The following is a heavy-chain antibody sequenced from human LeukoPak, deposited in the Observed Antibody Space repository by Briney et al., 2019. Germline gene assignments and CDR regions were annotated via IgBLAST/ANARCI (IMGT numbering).Heavy chain of an antibody. J-gene: IGHJ5*02. D-gene: IGHD4-17*01. Sequence: ASVKVSCKASGYTFTGYYMHWVRQAPGQGLEWMGWINPNSGGPNYAQKFQGRVTMTRDTSISTAYMELSRLRSDDTAVYYCARDQGDYGDYCWFDPWGQGTLVTVSS. CDR3: ARDQGDYGDYCWFDP. V-gene: IGHV1-2*02. CDR2: INPNSGGP. CDR1: GYTFTGYY.